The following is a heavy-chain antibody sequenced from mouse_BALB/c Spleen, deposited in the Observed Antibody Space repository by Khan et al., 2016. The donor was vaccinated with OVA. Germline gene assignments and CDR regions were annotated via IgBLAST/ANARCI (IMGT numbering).Heavy chain of an antibody. CDR3: APAGTGDYFDY. CDR2: IDPANDNS. CDR1: GFNIKDTH. D-gene: IGHD4-1*01. V-gene: IGHV14-3*02. J-gene: IGHJ2*01. Sequence: VQLKQSGAELVKPGASVKLSCTASGFNIKDTHMHWVKQRPEQGLEWIGRIDPANDNSKYDPRFQGKATITADTSSNTAYLNLSSLTSEDTAVYYCAPAGTGDYFDYWGQGTTLTGSS.